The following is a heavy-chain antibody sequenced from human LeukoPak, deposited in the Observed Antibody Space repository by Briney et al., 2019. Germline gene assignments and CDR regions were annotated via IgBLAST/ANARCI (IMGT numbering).Heavy chain of an antibody. CDR1: SDSIYSSNYY. J-gene: IGHJ4*02. D-gene: IGHD2-21*02. V-gene: IGHV4-39*01. CDR2: IYYSRST. Sequence: SETLSLTCTVSSDSIYSSNYYWGWIRQPPGKGLEWIGSIYYSRSTYDNSSLKSRVTISVDQSKNQFSLKLSSLTAADTAVYYCARAAYCGGDCYPFDYWGQGTLVTVFS. CDR3: ARAAYCGGDCYPFDY.